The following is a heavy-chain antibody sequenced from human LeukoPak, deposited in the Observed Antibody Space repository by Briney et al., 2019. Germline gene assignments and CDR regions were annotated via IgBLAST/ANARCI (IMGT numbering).Heavy chain of an antibody. CDR3: ARGSPSRYNYDSSGYYGGYFDY. Sequence: GASVKVSCKASGYTFTGYYMHWVRQAPGQGLEWMGWISAYNGKTYYAQKLQGRVTMTTDTSTSTAYMELRSLRSDDTAVYYCARGSPSRYNYDSSGYYGGYFDYWGQGTPVTVSS. V-gene: IGHV1-18*04. J-gene: IGHJ4*02. D-gene: IGHD3-22*01. CDR1: GYTFTGYY. CDR2: ISAYNGKT.